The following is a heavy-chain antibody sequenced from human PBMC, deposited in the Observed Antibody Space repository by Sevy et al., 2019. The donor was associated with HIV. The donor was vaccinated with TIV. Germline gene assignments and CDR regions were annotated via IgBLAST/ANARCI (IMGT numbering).Heavy chain of an antibody. D-gene: IGHD2-2*01. V-gene: IGHV3-23*01. CDR2: LSFACGRI. CDR3: AREGCSKPHDY. Sequence: GGSLRLSCVASGFTFSKYSMSWVRQTPGKGLEWVSTLSFACGRINYADSVKGRFTMSRVDSRNTFYLKMDSLRAEDTAIYYCAREGCSKPHDYWGQGTLVTVSS. J-gene: IGHJ4*02. CDR1: GFTFSKYS.